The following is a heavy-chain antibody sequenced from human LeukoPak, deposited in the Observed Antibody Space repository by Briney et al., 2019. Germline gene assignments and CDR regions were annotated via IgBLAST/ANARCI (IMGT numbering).Heavy chain of an antibody. CDR2: IIGSGGRT. V-gene: IGHV3-23*01. Sequence: PGGSLRLSCAAPGFTFSSYAMSWVRQAPGKGLEWGSAIIGSGGRTYYADSVKGRFTISRDNSKNTLYLQMNSLRAEDTAVYYCAKHPEVAVADTFDYWGQGTLVTVSS. J-gene: IGHJ4*02. CDR3: AKHPEVAVADTFDY. D-gene: IGHD6-19*01. CDR1: GFTFSSYA.